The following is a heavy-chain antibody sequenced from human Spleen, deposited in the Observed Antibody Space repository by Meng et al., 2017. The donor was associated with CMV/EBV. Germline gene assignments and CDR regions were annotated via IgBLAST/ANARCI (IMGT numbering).Heavy chain of an antibody. Sequence: GGSLRLSCAACGFTFSSYDMHWVRQATGKGLEWVSAIGTAGDTYYPGSVKGQFTISRENAKNSLYLQMNSLRAEDTAVYYCAKDRGSTRFITARTSPDYWGQGTRVTVSS. CDR2: IGTAGDT. V-gene: IGHV3-13*03. CDR3: AKDRGSTRFITARTSPDY. D-gene: IGHD6-6*01. CDR1: GFTFSSYD. J-gene: IGHJ4*02.